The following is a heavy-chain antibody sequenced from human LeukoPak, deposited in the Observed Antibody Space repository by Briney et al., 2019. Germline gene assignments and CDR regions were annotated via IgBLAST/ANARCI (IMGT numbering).Heavy chain of an antibody. Sequence: SETLSLTCTVSGGSINGYYWIWIRQPPGKGLEWIGFIYYSGSTNYNPSLKSRVTISVDTSKNQFSLKLSSVTAADTALYYCARGDGYNAYWGQGTLVTVSS. CDR3: ARGDGYNAY. J-gene: IGHJ4*02. V-gene: IGHV4-59*01. CDR2: IYYSGST. D-gene: IGHD5-24*01. CDR1: GGSINGYY.